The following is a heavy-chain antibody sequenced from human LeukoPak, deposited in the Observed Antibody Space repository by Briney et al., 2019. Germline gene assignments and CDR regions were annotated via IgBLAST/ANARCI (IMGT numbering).Heavy chain of an antibody. CDR3: ARDQYCGGDCYSRAFDI. D-gene: IGHD2-21*02. CDR1: GGSISTYY. CDR2: IYYSGST. J-gene: IGHJ3*02. Sequence: PSETLSLTCTVSGGSISTYYGNWIRQAPGKGLEWIGYIYYSGSTNYNPSLKSRVTISVDTSKNQFSLKLSSVTAADTAVYYCARDQYCGGDCYSRAFDIWGQGTMVTVSS. V-gene: IGHV4-59*12.